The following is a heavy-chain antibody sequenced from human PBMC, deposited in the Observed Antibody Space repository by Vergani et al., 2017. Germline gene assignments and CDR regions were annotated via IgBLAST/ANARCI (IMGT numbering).Heavy chain of an antibody. V-gene: IGHV1-2*02. CDR2: INPNSGGT. J-gene: IGHJ3*02. CDR1: GYTFIDYN. D-gene: IGHD3-10*01. CDR3: VCAWFEESPCAFYI. Sequence: QVQLVQSGAEVKKPGASVKVSCKASGYTFIDYNMHWVRQAPGQGLEWMGRINPNSGGTNYAQKFQGSITMTRDTSITTDYMEMSRLRSDDTSMYYCVCAWFEESPCAFYIWCRGTMVTVSS.